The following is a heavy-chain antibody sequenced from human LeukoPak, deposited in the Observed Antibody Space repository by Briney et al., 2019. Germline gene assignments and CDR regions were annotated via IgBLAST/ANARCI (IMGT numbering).Heavy chain of an antibody. CDR3: ARSTGGYSGYDEDWFDP. CDR2: IIPIFGTA. J-gene: IGHJ5*02. V-gene: IGHV1-69*06. Sequence: AASVKVSCKASGGTFSSYAISWVRQAPGQGLEWMGGIIPIFGTANYAQKFQGRVTITADKSTSTAYMELSSLRSEDTAVYYCARSTGGYSGYDEDWFDPWGQGTLVTVSS. D-gene: IGHD5-12*01. CDR1: GGTFSSYA.